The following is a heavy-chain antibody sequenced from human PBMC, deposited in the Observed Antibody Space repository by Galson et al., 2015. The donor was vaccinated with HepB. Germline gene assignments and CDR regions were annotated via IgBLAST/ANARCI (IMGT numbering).Heavy chain of an antibody. Sequence: SVKVSCKASGYSFTSYGISWVRQAPGQGLEWMGWISAYNGNTNYAQKLQGRVTMTTDTSTSTAYMELRSLRSDDTAVYYCARESEQWLVPRYYYYGMDVWGQGTTVTVSS. D-gene: IGHD6-19*01. J-gene: IGHJ6*02. CDR3: ARESEQWLVPRYYYYGMDV. CDR1: GYSFTSYG. V-gene: IGHV1-18*04. CDR2: ISAYNGNT.